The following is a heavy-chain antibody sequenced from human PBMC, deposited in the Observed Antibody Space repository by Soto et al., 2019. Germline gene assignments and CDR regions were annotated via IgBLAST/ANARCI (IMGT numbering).Heavy chain of an antibody. CDR2: IHYSGNT. CDR1: GGSINSDGYY. J-gene: IGHJ3*01. CDR3: ARDSLDSSGNFMRHPDAFDA. D-gene: IGHD3-22*01. Sequence: QVQLQESGPGLVKPSQTLSLTCTVSGGSINSDGYYWSWIRQHPGKGREGLGYIHYSGNTYYNPSLRSRITISIDTSKNQLSLKLSSVTVADTAVYFCARDSLDSSGNFMRHPDAFDAWGQGTGVAVSS. V-gene: IGHV4-31*03.